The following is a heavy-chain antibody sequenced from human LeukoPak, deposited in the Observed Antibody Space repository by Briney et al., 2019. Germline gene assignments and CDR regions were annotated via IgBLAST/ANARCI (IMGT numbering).Heavy chain of an antibody. D-gene: IGHD2-15*01. CDR1: GFTFSTYA. CDR2: IWYDGSIK. V-gene: IGHV3-33*08. Sequence: PGGSLRLSCAASGFTFSTYAMHWVRQAPGKGLEWVAVIWYDGSIKYYADSVKGRFSISRDNSKNTLYLQMNSLRAEDTAVYYCARYCSGGTCKLGYYYYGMDVWGQGTTVTVSS. CDR3: ARYCSGGTCKLGYYYYGMDV. J-gene: IGHJ6*02.